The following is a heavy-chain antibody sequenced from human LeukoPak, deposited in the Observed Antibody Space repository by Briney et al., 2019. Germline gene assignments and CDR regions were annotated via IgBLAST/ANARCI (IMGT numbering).Heavy chain of an antibody. V-gene: IGHV3-23*01. CDR1: GFTFSDFA. Sequence: GGSLRLSCAASGFTFSDFAMIWVRQSPGKKGLEWVSSIFQGGGEIHYADSVRGRFTISRDNSRSTLFLQMNSLRAEDTAIYYCATYRQLLLPFESWGQGTLGTVSS. D-gene: IGHD1-1*01. J-gene: IGHJ4*02. CDR2: IFQGGGEI. CDR3: ATYRQLLLPFES.